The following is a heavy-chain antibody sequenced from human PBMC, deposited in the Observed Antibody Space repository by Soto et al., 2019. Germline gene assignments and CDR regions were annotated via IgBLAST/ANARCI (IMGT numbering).Heavy chain of an antibody. D-gene: IGHD6-19*01. CDR1: GFSLTTTGLA. CDR3: ARNSGWPRFDS. J-gene: IGHJ4*02. CDR2: IYWDDDK. Sequence: QITLMESGPTLVKPTQTLTLTCSFSGFSLTTTGLAVGWIRQPPGKALEWLALIYWDDDKRYSPSLKSRLTITRDTSKNQVVLTMTNMDPVDTATYYFARNSGWPRFDSWGQGTLVTVSS. V-gene: IGHV2-5*02.